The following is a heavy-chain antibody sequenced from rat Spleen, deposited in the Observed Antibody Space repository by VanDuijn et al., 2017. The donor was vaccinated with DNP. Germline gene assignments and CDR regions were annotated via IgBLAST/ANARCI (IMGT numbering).Heavy chain of an antibody. J-gene: IGHJ4*01. V-gene: IGHV2S8*01. CDR3: ARNYGLMDA. CDR1: GFSLTRDG. D-gene: IGHD1-11*01. CDR2: MSSGGST. Sequence: QVQLKESGPGLVQPSQTLSLTCTVSGFSLTRDGVNWVRQPPGKGLEWIAAMSSGGSTDYNSPLKSRLSISRDTSKSQVFLRMNSLEAEDTAMYFCARNYGLMDAWGQGISVTVSS.